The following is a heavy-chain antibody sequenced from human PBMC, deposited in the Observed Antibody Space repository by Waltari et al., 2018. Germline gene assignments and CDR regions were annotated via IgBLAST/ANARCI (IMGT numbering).Heavy chain of an antibody. V-gene: IGHV3-9*01. D-gene: IGHD3-10*01. Sequence: EVQLVESGGGLVQPGKSLRLSCATSGLTFDNYAMNWFRQPPGKGLEWVSDISWNSGSIGYADYVKGRFTISRDNAKNSLYLQMNSVRAEDTAFYYCARSSGSGTYTSIDYWGQGTLVTVSS. CDR2: ISWNSGSI. J-gene: IGHJ4*02. CDR3: ARSSGSGTYTSIDY. CDR1: GLTFDNYA.